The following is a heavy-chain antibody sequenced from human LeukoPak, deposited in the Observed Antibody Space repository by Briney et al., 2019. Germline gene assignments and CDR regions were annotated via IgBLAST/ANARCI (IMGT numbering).Heavy chain of an antibody. D-gene: IGHD3-10*01. Sequence: GASVKVSCKASGYTFTGYYMHWVRQAPGQGLEWMGWINPNSGGTNYAQKFQGRVTMTRDTSISTAYMELSRLRSDDTAVYYCARSLHLWFGGGYFDCWGQGTLVTVSS. J-gene: IGHJ4*02. CDR3: ARSLHLWFGGGYFDC. CDR1: GYTFTGYY. CDR2: INPNSGGT. V-gene: IGHV1-2*02.